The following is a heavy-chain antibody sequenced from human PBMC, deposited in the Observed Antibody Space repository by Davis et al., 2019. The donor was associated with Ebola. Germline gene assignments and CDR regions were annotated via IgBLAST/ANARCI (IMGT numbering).Heavy chain of an antibody. CDR3: ATGTAVPAVHAFNI. D-gene: IGHD6-19*01. J-gene: IGHJ3*02. V-gene: IGHV3-15*01. Sequence: PGGSLRLSCAGSGFTLTNAWMSWVRQAPGKGLEWVGRMKGKTDGWTTHYAAPAKGRFTISRDDSENTVFLQMNSLRIEDTAVYYCATGTAVPAVHAFNIWGQGTMVTVSS. CDR1: GFTLTNAW. CDR2: MKGKTDGWTT.